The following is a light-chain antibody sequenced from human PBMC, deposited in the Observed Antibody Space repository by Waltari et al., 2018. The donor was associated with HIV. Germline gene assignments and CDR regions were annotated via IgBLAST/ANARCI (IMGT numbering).Light chain of an antibody. CDR2: HAS. Sequence: EIVLTQSPATLSLSPGERDTLACRASQSVSWLAWYQQKPGQAPRLLIYHASNRAAGIPARFSGSGSGTDFTLTISSLEPEDFAVYYCQRRGNWPITFGQGTRLEIK. V-gene: IGKV3-11*01. J-gene: IGKJ5*01. CDR3: QRRGNWPIT. CDR1: QSVSW.